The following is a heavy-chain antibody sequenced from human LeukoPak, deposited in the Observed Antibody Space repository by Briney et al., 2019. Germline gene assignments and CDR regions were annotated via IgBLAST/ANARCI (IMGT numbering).Heavy chain of an antibody. CDR3: ASDILTGYPRAFDY. CDR1: GGTFSSYA. Sequence: SVKVSCKASGGTFSSYAISWVRQAPGQGLEWMGGIIPIFGTANYAQKFQGRVTITADESTSTDYMELSSLRSEDTAVYYCASDILTGYPRAFDYWGQGTLVTVSS. CDR2: IIPIFGTA. J-gene: IGHJ4*02. V-gene: IGHV1-69*13. D-gene: IGHD3-9*01.